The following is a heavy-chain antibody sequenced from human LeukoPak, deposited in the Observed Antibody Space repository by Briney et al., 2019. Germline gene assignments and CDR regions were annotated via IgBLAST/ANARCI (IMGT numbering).Heavy chain of an antibody. D-gene: IGHD5-12*01. CDR1: GGAISSSTYY. V-gene: IGHV4-39*07. CDR3: ASGRGYNYEY. CDR2: IYYTGIT. Sequence: PPETLSLTCSVSGGAISSSTYYWGWIRQPPGKGLEWIGSIYYTGITYYNPSLKSRVTTSVDTSKSQFSLKLSSVTAADTAVYYCASGRGYNYEYWGQGTLVTVSS. J-gene: IGHJ4*02.